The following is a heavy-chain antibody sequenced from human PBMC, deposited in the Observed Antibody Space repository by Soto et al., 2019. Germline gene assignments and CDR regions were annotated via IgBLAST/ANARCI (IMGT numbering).Heavy chain of an antibody. Sequence: QVQLQESGPGLVKPSETLSLTCTVSGGSISSYYWSWIRQPPGKGLEWIGYIYYSGSTNYNPSLKSRVTISVDTSKNQFSLKLSSVTAADTAVYYCASHGCGGDCFDYWGQGTLVTVSS. D-gene: IGHD2-21*01. CDR2: IYYSGST. CDR1: GGSISSYY. V-gene: IGHV4-59*01. CDR3: ASHGCGGDCFDY. J-gene: IGHJ4*02.